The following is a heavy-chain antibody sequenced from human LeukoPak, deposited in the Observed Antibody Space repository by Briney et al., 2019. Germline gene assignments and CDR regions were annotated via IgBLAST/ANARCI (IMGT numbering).Heavy chain of an antibody. Sequence: SETLSLTCTVSGGSISSYYWSWIRQPPGKGLEWIGCFYDSGNTNYNPSLKSRVTVSVDTSKNQFSLKLTSVTAGDAAAYYCAGGRQWLAFDSWGQGTLVTVS. V-gene: IGHV4-4*09. CDR3: AGGRQWLAFDS. CDR1: GGSISSYY. D-gene: IGHD6-19*01. CDR2: FYDSGNT. J-gene: IGHJ4*02.